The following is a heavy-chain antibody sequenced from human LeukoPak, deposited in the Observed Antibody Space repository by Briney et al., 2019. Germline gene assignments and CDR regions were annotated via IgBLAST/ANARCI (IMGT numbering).Heavy chain of an antibody. J-gene: IGHJ4*02. CDR3: ARVRYDSSGAVDYFDY. CDR1: GFTFSSYA. V-gene: IGHV3-13*01. D-gene: IGHD3-22*01. CDR2: IGTAGDT. Sequence: PGGSLRLSCAASGFTFSSYAMHWVRQTTGKGLEWVSAIGTAGDTFYPGSVRGRFTISRENAKNSLYLQMNSLRAGDTAVYYCARVRYDSSGAVDYFDYWGQGTLVTVSS.